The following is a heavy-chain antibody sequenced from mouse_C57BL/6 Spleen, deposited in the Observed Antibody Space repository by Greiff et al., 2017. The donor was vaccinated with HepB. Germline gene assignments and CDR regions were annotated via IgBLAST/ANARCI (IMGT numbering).Heavy chain of an antibody. D-gene: IGHD2-5*01. J-gene: IGHJ3*01. CDR2: IYPGDGAT. Sequence: VQLQQSGAELVKPAASVKISCKASGYAFSSYWMNWVKQRPGKGLEWIGQIYPGDGATNYNGKFKGKATITADKSSSAAYMQLSSLTSEDSAVYCCARNYYSNYGFADWGQGTLVTVAA. CDR3: ARNYYSNYGFAD. V-gene: IGHV1-80*01. CDR1: GYAFSSYW.